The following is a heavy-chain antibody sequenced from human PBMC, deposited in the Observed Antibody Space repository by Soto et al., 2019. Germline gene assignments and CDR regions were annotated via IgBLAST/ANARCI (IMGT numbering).Heavy chain of an antibody. Sequence: GGSLRLSCAGSGFTFSNYGLHWVRQAPGKGLEWVAVISYDGSHKYYADSVKGRFTISRDNSNNMLYLQMDSLRAEDTAVYYCAKDGAPRYCSRSSCHPAGAYWGQGTLVTVS. J-gene: IGHJ4*02. CDR1: GFTFSNYG. V-gene: IGHV3-30*18. CDR3: AKDGAPRYCSRSSCHPAGAY. CDR2: ISYDGSHK. D-gene: IGHD2-15*01.